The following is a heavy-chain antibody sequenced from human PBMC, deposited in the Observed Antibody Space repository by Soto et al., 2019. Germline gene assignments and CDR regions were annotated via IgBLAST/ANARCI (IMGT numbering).Heavy chain of an antibody. CDR2: INRSGST. Sequence: PSETLSLTCAVYGGSFSGYYWSWIRQPPGKGLEWIGEINRSGSTNYNPSLKSRVTISVDTSKNQFSLKLTSVTAADTAVYYCARKALYSGSPSYFDYWGQGILVTVSS. CDR3: ARKALYSGSPSYFDY. CDR1: GGSFSGYY. V-gene: IGHV4-34*01. D-gene: IGHD1-26*01. J-gene: IGHJ4*02.